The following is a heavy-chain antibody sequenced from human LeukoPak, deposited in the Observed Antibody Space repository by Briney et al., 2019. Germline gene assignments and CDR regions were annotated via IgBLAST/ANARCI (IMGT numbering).Heavy chain of an antibody. CDR1: GFTFSSYA. V-gene: IGHV3-23*01. CDR3: AKAPQAGYTYGMDV. Sequence: GGSLRLSCAASGFTFSSYAMSWVRQAPGKGLEWVSAISGSGSSTYYADSVKGRFTISRDNSKNTLYLQMNSLRAEDTAVYYCAKAPQAGYTYGMDVWGQGTTVTVSS. CDR2: ISGSGSST. J-gene: IGHJ6*02. D-gene: IGHD1-1*01.